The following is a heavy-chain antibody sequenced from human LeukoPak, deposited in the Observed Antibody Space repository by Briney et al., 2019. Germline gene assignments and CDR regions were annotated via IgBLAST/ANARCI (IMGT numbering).Heavy chain of an antibody. J-gene: IGHJ6*02. V-gene: IGHV1-8*01. Sequence: ASVKVSCKASGFMFTKYDINWVRQASGQRLEWMGWMNPNTGSTGYAQTFQGRVTMTRDTATSTAYMKLRGLRSEDTAVYYCARGGRERFWSGYYGMWNYYYYGMDVWGQGTTVTVSS. D-gene: IGHD3-3*01. CDR3: ARGGRERFWSGYYGMWNYYYYGMDV. CDR2: MNPNTGST. CDR1: GFMFTKYD.